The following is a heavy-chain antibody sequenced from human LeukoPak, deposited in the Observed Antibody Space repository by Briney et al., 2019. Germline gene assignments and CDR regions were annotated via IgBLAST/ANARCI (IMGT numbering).Heavy chain of an antibody. CDR1: GYTFTSYA. CDR3: AAGILTGSDAFDI. J-gene: IGHJ3*02. CDR2: INAGNSNT. D-gene: IGHD3-9*01. V-gene: IGHV1-3*01. Sequence: ASVKVSCKASGYTFTSYAMHWVRQAPGQRLEWMGWINAGNSNTKYSQKFQGRVTITRDTSASTAYMELSSLRSEDTAAYYCAAGILTGSDAFDIWGQGTMVTVSS.